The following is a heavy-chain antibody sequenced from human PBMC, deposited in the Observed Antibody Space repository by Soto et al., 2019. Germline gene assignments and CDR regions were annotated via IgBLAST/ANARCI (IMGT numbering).Heavy chain of an antibody. CDR3: ATPGIAVADTYYYYGMDV. J-gene: IGHJ6*02. Sequence: ASVKVSCKASGYRFSDYYLHWVRQAPGKGLEWMGGFDPEDGETIYAQKFQGRVTMTEDTSTDTAYMELSSLRSEDTAVYYCATPGIAVADTYYYYGMDVWGQGTTVTVSS. D-gene: IGHD6-19*01. V-gene: IGHV1-24*01. CDR1: GYRFSDYY. CDR2: FDPEDGET.